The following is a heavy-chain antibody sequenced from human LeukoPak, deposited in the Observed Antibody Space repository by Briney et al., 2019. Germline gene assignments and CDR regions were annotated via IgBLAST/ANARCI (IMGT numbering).Heavy chain of an antibody. V-gene: IGHV3-7*01. CDR1: VFTLSSYW. CDR2: IKQDGSEK. CDR3: ARDLGYCSSTSCYKNNWFDP. J-gene: IGHJ5*02. D-gene: IGHD2-2*01. Sequence: GGSLRLSCAASVFTLSSYWVSWVRQAPGKGLEGVANIKQDGSEKYYVDSVKGRFTISRDNAKNSLYLQMNSLRAEDAAVYYCARDLGYCSSTSCYKNNWFDPWGQGTLVTVSS.